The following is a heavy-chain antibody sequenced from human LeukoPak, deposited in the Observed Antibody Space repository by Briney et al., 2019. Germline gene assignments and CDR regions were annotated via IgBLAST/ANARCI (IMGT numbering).Heavy chain of an antibody. CDR1: GYTFTNYG. D-gene: IGHD3-9*01. CDR3: AKDWHILTGRNCFDP. V-gene: IGHV1-18*01. CDR2: ISAYNGNT. J-gene: IGHJ5*02. Sequence: ASVKVSCKASGYTFTNYGISWVRQAPGQGLEWMGWISAYNGNTNYAQKFQGRVTMSTDTSTSTAYMELRSLRFDDTAIYYCAKDWHILTGRNCFDPWGQGTLVTVSS.